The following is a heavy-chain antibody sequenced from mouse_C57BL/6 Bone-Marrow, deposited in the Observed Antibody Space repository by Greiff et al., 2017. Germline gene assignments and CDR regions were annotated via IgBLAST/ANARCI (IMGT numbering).Heavy chain of an antibody. V-gene: IGHV1-18*01. Sequence: EVQLQQSGPELVKPGASVKIPCKASGYTFTDYNMDWVKQSHGKSLEWIGDINPNNGGTIYNQKFKGKATLTVDKSSSTAYMELRSLTSEDTAVYYWAREGEIYYGSSYDWYFDVWGTGTTVTVSS. CDR1: GYTFTDYN. D-gene: IGHD1-1*01. J-gene: IGHJ1*03. CDR3: AREGEIYYGSSYDWYFDV. CDR2: INPNNGGT.